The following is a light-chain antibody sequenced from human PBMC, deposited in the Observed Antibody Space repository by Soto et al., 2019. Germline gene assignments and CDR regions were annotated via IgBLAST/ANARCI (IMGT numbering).Light chain of an antibody. CDR2: GAS. CDR3: QQYNKWHPVT. V-gene: IGKV3-15*01. J-gene: IGKJ4*01. CDR1: QSVSSN. Sequence: ILMTQSPATLSVSPGERATLSCRASQSVSSNLAWYQQTPGQATSLLIHGASTRATGIPARFSGSGSGTEFTLTISSLQSEDFAFYYCQQYNKWHPVTFGGGTKVDIK.